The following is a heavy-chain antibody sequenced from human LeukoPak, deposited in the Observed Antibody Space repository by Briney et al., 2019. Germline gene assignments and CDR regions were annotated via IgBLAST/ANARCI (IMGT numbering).Heavy chain of an antibody. CDR3: AKLTGYSSESWFDP. D-gene: IGHD3-9*01. V-gene: IGHV4-38-2*02. Sequence: PSEALSLTCTVSGYSINSGYYWGWIRQPPWKGLEWIGSIYHSGSTYYNPSLESRVTISVDTSKNQFSLKLSSVTAADTAVYYCAKLTGYSSESWFDPWGQGTLVTVSS. J-gene: IGHJ5*02. CDR2: IYHSGST. CDR1: GYSINSGYY.